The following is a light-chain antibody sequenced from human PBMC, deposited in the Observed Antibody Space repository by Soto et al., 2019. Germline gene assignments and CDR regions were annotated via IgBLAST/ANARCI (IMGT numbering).Light chain of an antibody. CDR3: QHHNSYSQT. CDR2: GAS. CDR1: QSIRNY. Sequence: DIQMPQSPPTLSASVGDRVTITCRASQSIRNYLAWYQQMPGKAPKLLIYGASSLQSGVPSRFSGSGSGTEFTLTISSLQPDDFATYFCQHHNSYSQTFVQGNKVDIK. J-gene: IGKJ1*01. V-gene: IGKV1-5*01.